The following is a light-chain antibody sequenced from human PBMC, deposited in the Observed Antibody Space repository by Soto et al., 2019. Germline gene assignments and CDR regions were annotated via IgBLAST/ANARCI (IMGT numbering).Light chain of an antibody. Sequence: EIVLTQSPGTLSLSPGERGTLSCRASQSVSSSYLAWYQQKPGQAPRLLIYGASSRATGIPDRFSGSGSGTVFTLTISRLEPEDFAVYYCQQYGSSPWTFGQGTKVEIK. CDR1: QSVSSSY. V-gene: IGKV3-20*01. J-gene: IGKJ1*01. CDR3: QQYGSSPWT. CDR2: GAS.